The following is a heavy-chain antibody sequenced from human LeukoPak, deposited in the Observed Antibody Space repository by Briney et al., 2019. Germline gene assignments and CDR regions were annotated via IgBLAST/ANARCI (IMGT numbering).Heavy chain of an antibody. CDR3: AKDSGYTSGWYEYFQH. D-gene: IGHD6-19*01. Sequence: GGSLRLSCAASGFTFDDSAMHWARQAPGKGLEWVSLISGDGSSTYYTDSVKGRFTISRDNSKNSLYLQMNSLTTEDTALYYCAKDSGYTSGWYEYFQHWGQGTLVTVSS. CDR1: GFTFDDSA. CDR2: ISGDGSST. V-gene: IGHV3-43*02. J-gene: IGHJ1*01.